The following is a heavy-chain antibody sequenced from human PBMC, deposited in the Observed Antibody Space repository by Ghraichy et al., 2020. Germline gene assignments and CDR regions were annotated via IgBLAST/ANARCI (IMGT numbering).Heavy chain of an antibody. J-gene: IGHJ4*02. Sequence: GGSLRLSCAASGFTVSSNYMSWVRQAPGKGLEWVSVIYSGGSTYYADSVKGRFTISRDNSKNTLYLQMNSLRAEDTAVYYCARARHGDYLVGVLDYWGQGTLVTVSS. CDR3: ARARHGDYLVGVLDY. V-gene: IGHV3-53*01. CDR2: IYSGGST. CDR1: GFTVSSNY. D-gene: IGHD4-17*01.